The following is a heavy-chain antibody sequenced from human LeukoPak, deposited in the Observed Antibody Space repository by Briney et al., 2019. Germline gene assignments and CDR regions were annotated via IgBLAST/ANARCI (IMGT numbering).Heavy chain of an antibody. CDR1: GYTFTSYD. CDR2: MNPNSGNT. D-gene: IGHD2-2*01. CDR3: AREYQLLGTVYNSFDP. V-gene: IGHV1-8*02. Sequence: GASVKVSCKASGYTFTSYDINWVRQATGQGLEWMGWMNPNSGNTGYAQKFQGRVTMTRNTSISTAYMELTSLRSEDTAVYYCAREYQLLGTVYNSFDPWGQGPLVTVSS. J-gene: IGHJ5*02.